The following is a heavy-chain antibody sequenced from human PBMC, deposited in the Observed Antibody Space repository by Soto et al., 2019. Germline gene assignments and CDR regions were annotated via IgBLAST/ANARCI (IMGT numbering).Heavy chain of an antibody. J-gene: IGHJ4*02. CDR3: ARENSVQAWLHHFDH. CDR1: GFSFSSFA. CDR2: ISDDGASI. Sequence: GGSLRLSCSASGFSFSSFALNWVRQAPGRGLEWVSYISDDGASIHYADSVKGRFTISRDNAKNSLSLQMNNLRAEDTAVYYCARENSVQAWLHHFDHWGLGTLVTVSS. V-gene: IGHV3-48*03. D-gene: IGHD5-18*01.